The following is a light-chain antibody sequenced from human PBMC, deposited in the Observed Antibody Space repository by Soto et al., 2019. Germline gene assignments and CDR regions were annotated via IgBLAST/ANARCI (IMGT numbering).Light chain of an antibody. CDR3: SSYTSSTTLV. V-gene: IGLV2-14*01. J-gene: IGLJ3*02. CDR2: EVY. CDR1: STEIGGYSY. Sequence: QSALTQPASVSGSPGQSITISCTGTSTEIGGYSYVSWYQQHPGKAPKLIIYEVYNRPSGVSNRFSGSKSGSTASLTISGLQAEDEAEYYCSSYTSSTTLVFGGATKLTVL.